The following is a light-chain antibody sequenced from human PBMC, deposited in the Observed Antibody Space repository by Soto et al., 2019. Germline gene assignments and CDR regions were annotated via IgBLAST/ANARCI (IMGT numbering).Light chain of an antibody. Sequence: DIQMTQSPSSVSASVGDRVTITCRASQGISTWLAWYQQKPGKAPKLLIYGASSLQSGVPSRFSGSGSGTDFTLTISRLEPEDSALYYCQQYDRPPITFGQGTRLEIK. CDR2: GAS. V-gene: IGKV1-12*01. CDR3: QQYDRPPIT. CDR1: QGISTW. J-gene: IGKJ5*01.